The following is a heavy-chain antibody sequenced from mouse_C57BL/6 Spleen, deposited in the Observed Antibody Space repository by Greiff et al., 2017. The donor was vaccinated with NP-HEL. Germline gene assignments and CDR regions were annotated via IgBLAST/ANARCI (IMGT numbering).Heavy chain of an antibody. D-gene: IGHD1-1*01. CDR2: IWTGGGT. Sequence: VQLQQSGPGLVAPSQSLSITCTVSGFSLTSYAISWVRQPPGKGLEWLGVIWTGGGTNYNSALKSRLSISKANSKSQVFLIMNSLQTDDTARYYCARVAGSSSFWYFDVWGTGTTVTVSS. J-gene: IGHJ1*03. CDR1: GFSLTSYA. CDR3: ARVAGSSSFWYFDV. V-gene: IGHV2-9-1*01.